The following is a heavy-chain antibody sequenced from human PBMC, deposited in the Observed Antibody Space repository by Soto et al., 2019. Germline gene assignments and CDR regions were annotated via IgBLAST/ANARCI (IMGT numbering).Heavy chain of an antibody. Sequence: GASVKATCKDSGLTFTSKGIRWVRQEPGQGLEWMGWISAYNGNTNYAQKLQGRVTMTTDTSTSTAYMELRSLRSDDTAVYYCARDQGSGSDAFDIWGQGTMVTVSS. CDR1: GLTFTSKG. J-gene: IGHJ3*02. D-gene: IGHD6-19*01. V-gene: IGHV1-18*01. CDR3: ARDQGSGSDAFDI. CDR2: ISAYNGNT.